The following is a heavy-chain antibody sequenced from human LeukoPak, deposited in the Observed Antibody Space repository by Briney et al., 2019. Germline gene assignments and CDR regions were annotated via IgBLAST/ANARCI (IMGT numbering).Heavy chain of an antibody. CDR2: IIPIFGTA. Sequence: SVKVSCKASGGTFSSYAISWVRQAPGQGLEWMGGIIPIFGTANYAQELQGRVTITTDESTSTAYMELSSLRSEDTAVYYCARGIADDYYYYYYMDVWGTGTTVSVSS. D-gene: IGHD6-13*01. V-gene: IGHV1-69*05. CDR3: ARGIADDYYYYYYMDV. CDR1: GGTFSSYA. J-gene: IGHJ6*03.